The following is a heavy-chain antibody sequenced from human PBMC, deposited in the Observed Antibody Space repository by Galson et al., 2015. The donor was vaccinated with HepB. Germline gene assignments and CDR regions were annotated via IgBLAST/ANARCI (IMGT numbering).Heavy chain of an antibody. CDR3: ASGGAGELHNWNYYFDY. D-gene: IGHD1-7*01. Sequence: CAISGDSVSSNSAAWNWIRQSPSRGLEWLGRTYYKSKWYNDYAVSVKSRITINPDTSKNQFSLQLNSVTPEDTAVYYCASGGAGELHNWNYYFDYWGQGTLVTVSS. CDR1: GDSVSSNSAA. V-gene: IGHV6-1*01. CDR2: TYYKSKWYN. J-gene: IGHJ4*02.